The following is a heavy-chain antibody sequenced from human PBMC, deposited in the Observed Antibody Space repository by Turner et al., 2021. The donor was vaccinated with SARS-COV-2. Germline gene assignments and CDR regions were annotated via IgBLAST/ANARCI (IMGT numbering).Heavy chain of an antibody. J-gene: IGHJ3*02. CDR2: ISSSSSYI. D-gene: IGHD3-22*01. Sequence: EVQLVESAGGLVKLGGSLRLSCSASGSTFSSYSMNWVRQAPGKGLEWVSSISSSSSYIYYADSVKGRFTISRDNAKNSLYLQMNSLRAEDTAVYYCARWDNYYDSSGYYPDAFDIWGQGTMVTVSS. CDR3: ARWDNYYDSSGYYPDAFDI. V-gene: IGHV3-21*01. CDR1: GSTFSSYS.